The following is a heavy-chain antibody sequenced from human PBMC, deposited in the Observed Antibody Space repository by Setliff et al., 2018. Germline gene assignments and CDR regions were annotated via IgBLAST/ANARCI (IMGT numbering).Heavy chain of an antibody. V-gene: IGHV3-53*01. J-gene: IGHJ4*02. D-gene: IGHD6-6*01. CDR2: IYNRGHT. Sequence: PGGSLRLSCVVSGFSVSNDFMGWVRQAPGKGLEWVSVIYNRGHTYYADSVKGRFTISRDSSKNTLYLQMNSLTAEDTAMYYCARGRNIAARLLDSWGQGTLVTVSS. CDR3: ARGRNIAARLLDS. CDR1: GFSVSNDF.